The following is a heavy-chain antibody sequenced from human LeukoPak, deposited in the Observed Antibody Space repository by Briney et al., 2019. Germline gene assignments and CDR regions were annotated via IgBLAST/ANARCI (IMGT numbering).Heavy chain of an antibody. Sequence: ASVKVSCKASGGTFSSYAISWVRQAPGQGLEWMGGIIPIFGTANYAQKFQGRVTITADESTSTAYMELSSLRSEDTAVYYRARDVVYYDSSGYHRSRFDPWGQGTLVTVSS. D-gene: IGHD3-22*01. CDR1: GGTFSSYA. CDR2: IIPIFGTA. V-gene: IGHV1-69*13. J-gene: IGHJ5*02. CDR3: ARDVVYYDSSGYHRSRFDP.